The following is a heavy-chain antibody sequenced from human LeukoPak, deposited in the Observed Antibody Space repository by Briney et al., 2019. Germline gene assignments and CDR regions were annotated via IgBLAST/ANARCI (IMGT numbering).Heavy chain of an antibody. J-gene: IGHJ4*02. Sequence: GSLRLSCAASGFTFSNAWMSWVRQAPGKGLEWVGCIKSKTDGGTTDYAAPVKGRFTISRDDSKNTLYLQMNSLKTEDTAVYYCTTGLTGEFDYWGQGTLVTVSS. D-gene: IGHD7-27*01. CDR1: GFTFSNAW. CDR3: TTGLTGEFDY. CDR2: IKSKTDGGTT. V-gene: IGHV3-15*01.